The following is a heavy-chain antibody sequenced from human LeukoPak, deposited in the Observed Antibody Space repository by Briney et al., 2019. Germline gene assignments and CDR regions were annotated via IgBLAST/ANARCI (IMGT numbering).Heavy chain of an antibody. V-gene: IGHV3-30*18. CDR3: AKPGLGYCSGGSCDRGGGSPDY. D-gene: IGHD2-15*01. CDR1: GFTFSSYG. CDR2: ISYDGSNK. Sequence: PGRSLRLSCAASGFTFSSYGMHWARQAPGKGLEWVAVISYDGSNKYYADSVKGRFTISRDNSKNTLYLQMNSLRAEDTAVYYCAKPGLGYCSGGSCDRGGGSPDYWGQGTLVTVSS. J-gene: IGHJ4*02.